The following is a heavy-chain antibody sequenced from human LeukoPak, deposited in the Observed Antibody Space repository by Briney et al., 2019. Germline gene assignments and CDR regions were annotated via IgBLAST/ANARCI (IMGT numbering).Heavy chain of an antibody. V-gene: IGHV4-30-4*01. CDR2: IYYSGST. CDR1: GGSITSGYNY. Sequence: PSQTLSLTCTVSGGSITSGYNYWTWIRQPPGKGLEWIGYIYYSGSTYYNPSLKSRVTISVDTSKNQFSLKLSSVTAADTAVFYCAAIAAVHEYFHHWGQGTLVTVSS. J-gene: IGHJ1*01. CDR3: AAIAAVHEYFHH. D-gene: IGHD6-13*01.